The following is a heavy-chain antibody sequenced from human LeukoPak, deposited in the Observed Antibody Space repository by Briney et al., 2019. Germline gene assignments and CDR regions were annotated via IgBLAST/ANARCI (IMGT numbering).Heavy chain of an antibody. CDR2: IGGSGGST. J-gene: IGHJ5*02. CDR1: GFTFSSYA. Sequence: GGSLRLSCAASGFTFSSYAMSWVRQAPGKGLEWVSAIGGSGGSTYYADSVKGRFTISRDNSKNTLYLQMNSLRAEDTAVYYCAKDLGRYYDSSGYPPAWGQGTLVTVSS. CDR3: AKDLGRYYDSSGYPPA. D-gene: IGHD3-22*01. V-gene: IGHV3-23*01.